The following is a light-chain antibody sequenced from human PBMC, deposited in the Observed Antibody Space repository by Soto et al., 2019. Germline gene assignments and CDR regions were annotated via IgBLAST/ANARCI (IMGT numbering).Light chain of an antibody. Sequence: DIQLTQSPSFLSASVGDRVTITCRASQGISSYLAWYQQKPGKAPKLLIYAASTLQSGVPSRFSGSGSGTKFTLTISSLQPEDFATYYCQQLNSSPFGQGTRLEIK. CDR1: QGISSY. V-gene: IGKV1-9*01. CDR3: QQLNSSP. CDR2: AAS. J-gene: IGKJ5*01.